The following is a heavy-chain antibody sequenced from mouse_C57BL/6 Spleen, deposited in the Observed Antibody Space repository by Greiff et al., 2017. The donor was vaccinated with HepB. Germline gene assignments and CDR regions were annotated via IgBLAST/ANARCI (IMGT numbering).Heavy chain of an antibody. D-gene: IGHD2-2*01. CDR2: IYPGDGDT. V-gene: IGHV1-82*01. J-gene: IGHJ2*01. CDR1: GYAFSSSW. Sequence: QVQLKESGPELVKPGASVKISCKASGYAFSSSWMNWVKQRPGKGLEWIGRIYPGDGDTNYNGKFKGKATLTADKSSSTAYMQLSSLTSEDSAVYFCARYGDGYDVGDYWGQGTTLTVSS. CDR3: ARYGDGYDVGDY.